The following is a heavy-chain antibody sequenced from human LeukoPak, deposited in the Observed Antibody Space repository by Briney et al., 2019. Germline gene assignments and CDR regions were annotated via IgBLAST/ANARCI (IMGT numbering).Heavy chain of an antibody. Sequence: SETLSLTCKVSGGSISSGDTYYWGWIRQPPGKGLEWIGEINHSGSTNYNPSLKSRVTISVDTSKNQFSLKLSSVTAADTAVYYCARGLRYSSSWGARFDPWGQGTLVTVSS. CDR1: GGSISSGDTYY. CDR2: INHSGST. J-gene: IGHJ5*02. D-gene: IGHD6-13*01. V-gene: IGHV4-39*07. CDR3: ARGLRYSSSWGARFDP.